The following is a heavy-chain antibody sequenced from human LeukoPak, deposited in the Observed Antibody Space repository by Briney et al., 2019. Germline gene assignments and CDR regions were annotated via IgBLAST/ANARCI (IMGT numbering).Heavy chain of an antibody. Sequence: RASVKVSCKASGYTFTSYGISWVRQAPGQGLEWMGRINPNSGGTNYAQKFQGRVTMTRDTSISTAYMELSRLRSDDTAVYYCARIMTTVTTLPNRTGIWGQGTLVTVSS. CDR2: INPNSGGT. V-gene: IGHV1-2*06. CDR3: ARIMTTVTTLPNRTGI. CDR1: GYTFTSYG. D-gene: IGHD4-17*01. J-gene: IGHJ4*02.